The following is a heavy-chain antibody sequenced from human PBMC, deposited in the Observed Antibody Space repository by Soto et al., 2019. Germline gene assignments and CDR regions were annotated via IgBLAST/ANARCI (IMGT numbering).Heavy chain of an antibody. D-gene: IGHD6-19*01. Sequence: EVQLVESGGGLVQPGGSLRLSCAASGFTFSSYWMSWVRQAPGKGLEWVANIKQDGSEKYYVDSVKGRFTISRDNAKNSLYRQMNSLRAEDTGVYYCARQRIAVAGRTSWFDPWGQGTLVTVSS. J-gene: IGHJ5*02. V-gene: IGHV3-7*04. CDR3: ARQRIAVAGRTSWFDP. CDR1: GFTFSSYW. CDR2: IKQDGSEK.